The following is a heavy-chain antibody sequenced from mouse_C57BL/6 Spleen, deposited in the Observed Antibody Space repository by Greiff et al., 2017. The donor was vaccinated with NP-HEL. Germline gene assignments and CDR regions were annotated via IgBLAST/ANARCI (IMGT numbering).Heavy chain of an antibody. CDR2: IHPSDSDT. D-gene: IGHD1-1*01. CDR3: AIKGGSSPGIAY. Sequence: QVQLQQPGAELVKPGASVTVSCKASGYTFTSYWMHWVKQRPGQGLEWIGRIHPSDSDTNYNQKFKGKATLTVDKSSSTAYMQLSSLTSEDSAVYYCAIKGGSSPGIAYWGQGTLVTVSA. CDR1: GYTFTSYW. J-gene: IGHJ3*01. V-gene: IGHV1-74*01.